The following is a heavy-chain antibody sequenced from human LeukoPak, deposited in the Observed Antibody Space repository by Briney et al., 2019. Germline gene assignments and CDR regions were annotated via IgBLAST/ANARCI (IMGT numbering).Heavy chain of an antibody. D-gene: IGHD3-3*01. V-gene: IGHV3-20*01. CDR2: INWNGGST. J-gene: IGHJ3*02. CDR1: GFTFDDHG. Sequence: GGSLRLSCAVSGFTFDDHGMSWVRQAPGKGLEWVSGINWNGGSTGYADSVRGRFTISRDNAKNSLYLQMNSLRAEDTALYHCARAVYYDFWSGSPDDAFDIWGQGTMVTVSS. CDR3: ARAVYYDFWSGSPDDAFDI.